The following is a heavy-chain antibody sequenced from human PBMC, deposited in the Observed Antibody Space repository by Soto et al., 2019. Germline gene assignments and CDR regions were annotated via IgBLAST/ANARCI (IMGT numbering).Heavy chain of an antibody. Sequence: LRLSCAASGFTFSSYWMSWVRQAPGKGLEWVANIKQDGSEKYYVDSVKGRFTISRDNAKNSLYLQMNSLRAEDTAVYYCARHIVAGTTPDAFDIRGQGTMVTISS. D-gene: IGHD6-19*01. CDR1: GFTFSSYW. V-gene: IGHV3-7*01. J-gene: IGHJ3*02. CDR3: ARHIVAGTTPDAFDI. CDR2: IKQDGSEK.